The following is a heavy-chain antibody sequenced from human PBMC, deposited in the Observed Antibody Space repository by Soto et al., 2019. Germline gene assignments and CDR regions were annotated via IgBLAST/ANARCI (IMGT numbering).Heavy chain of an antibody. CDR1: GFTFSSYS. Sequence: EVQLVESGGGLVKPGGSLRLSCAASGFTFSSYSMNWVRQAPGKGLEWVSTISSTGTYIYYADSLKGRLTISRDNANNSLYLQMNSLSVEDTAVYYCERDDYGDLDYWGQGTLVTVSS. J-gene: IGHJ4*02. CDR3: ERDDYGDLDY. D-gene: IGHD4-17*01. CDR2: ISSTGTYI. V-gene: IGHV3-21*01.